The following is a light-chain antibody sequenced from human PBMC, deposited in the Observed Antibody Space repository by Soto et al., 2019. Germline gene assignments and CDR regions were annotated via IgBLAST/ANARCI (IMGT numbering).Light chain of an antibody. CDR3: SSFAGNNNLV. CDR2: EVS. CDR1: SIEVGGYNY. J-gene: IGLJ2*01. V-gene: IGLV2-8*01. Sequence: QSALTQPPSSSGSPGQSVTISCTGTSIEVGGYNYVSWYQQHPGKAPKLMISEVSKRPSGVPDRFSGSKSGNTASLTVSGLQAEDEADYYCSSFAGNNNLVFGGGTKLTVL.